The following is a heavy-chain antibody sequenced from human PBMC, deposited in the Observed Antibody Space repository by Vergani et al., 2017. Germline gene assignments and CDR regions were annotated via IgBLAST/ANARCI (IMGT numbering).Heavy chain of an antibody. CDR1: GFTFSDYY. CDR3: AKDMYYYGSGSYYTDDY. D-gene: IGHD3-10*01. J-gene: IGHJ4*02. V-gene: IGHV3-11*05. Sequence: QVQLVESGGGLVKPGGSLRLSCAASGFTFSDYYMSWIRQAPGKGLEWVSYISSSSSYTNYADSVKGRFTISRDNAKNSLYLQMNSLRAEDTALYYCAKDMYYYGSGSYYTDDYWGQGTLVTVSS. CDR2: ISSSSSYT.